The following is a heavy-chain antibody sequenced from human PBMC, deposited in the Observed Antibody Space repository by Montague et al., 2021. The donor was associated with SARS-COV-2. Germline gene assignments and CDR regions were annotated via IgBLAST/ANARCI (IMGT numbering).Heavy chain of an antibody. D-gene: IGHD2-21*01. J-gene: IGHJ3*02. CDR2: T. V-gene: IGHV3-23*01. CDR3: ATGGYSVVRAYDI. Sequence: THYTDSVEGRFTISRDNSQNKLYLQLNSLRVDDTAVFYCATGGYSVVRAYDIWGQGTMV.